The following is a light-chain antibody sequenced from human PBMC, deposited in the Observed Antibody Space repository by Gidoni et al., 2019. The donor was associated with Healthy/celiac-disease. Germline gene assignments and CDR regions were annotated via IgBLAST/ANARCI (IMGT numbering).Light chain of an antibody. J-gene: IGKJ1*01. CDR1: QSVSSSY. CDR2: GAS. CDR3: QQYGSSPET. Sequence: EIVLTQYPGTLSLSPGERATLSCRASQSVSSSYLAWYQQKPGQAPRLLIYGASSRATGIPDRFSGSASGTDFTLTISRLEPEDFAVYYCQQYGSSPETFXQXTKVEIK. V-gene: IGKV3-20*01.